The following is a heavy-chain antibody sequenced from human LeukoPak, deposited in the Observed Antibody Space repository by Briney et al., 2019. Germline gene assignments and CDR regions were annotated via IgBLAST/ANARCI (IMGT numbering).Heavy chain of an antibody. J-gene: IGHJ4*02. CDR1: GFTFSSYS. V-gene: IGHV3-21*01. D-gene: IGHD6-19*01. CDR2: ISSSSSYI. Sequence: GGSLRLSCAASGFTFSSYSMSWVRQAPGKGLEWVSSISSSSSYIYYADSVKGRFTISRDNAKNSLYLQMNSLRAEDTAVYYCARAPHLQWLVRTSRGLHFDYWGQGTLVTVSS. CDR3: ARAPHLQWLVRTSRGLHFDY.